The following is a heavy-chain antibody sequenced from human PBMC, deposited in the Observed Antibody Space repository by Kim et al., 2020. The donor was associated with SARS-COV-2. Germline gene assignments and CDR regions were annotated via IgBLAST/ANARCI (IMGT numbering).Heavy chain of an antibody. D-gene: IGHD1-26*01. CDR2: IIPIFGTA. V-gene: IGHV1-69*13. Sequence: SVKVSCKASGGTFSSYAISWVRQAPGQGLEWMGGIIPIFGTANYSQKFQGRVTITADESTSTAYMELSSLRSEDTAVYYCARETARVGATTPLGYWGQGTLVTVSS. CDR1: GGTFSSYA. CDR3: ARETARVGATTPLGY. J-gene: IGHJ4*02.